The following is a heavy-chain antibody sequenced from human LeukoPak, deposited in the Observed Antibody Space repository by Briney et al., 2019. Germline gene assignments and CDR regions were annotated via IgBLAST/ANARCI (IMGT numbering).Heavy chain of an antibody. J-gene: IGHJ4*02. V-gene: IGHV3-23*01. Sequence: GGSLRLSCAASGFSISTYAMSWVRQAPGKGLEWVSGIVGSGDTDYADAVQGRFTTSKDNSKNIVYLQMNSLRAKDTAVYYCAKDAVYGDGYWEFDYWGQGNLVTVSS. CDR1: GFSISTYA. CDR3: AKDAVYGDGYWEFDY. CDR2: IVGSGDT. D-gene: IGHD5-24*01.